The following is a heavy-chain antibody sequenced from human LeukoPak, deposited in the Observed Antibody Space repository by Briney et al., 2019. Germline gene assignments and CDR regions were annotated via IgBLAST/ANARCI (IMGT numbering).Heavy chain of an antibody. CDR3: ARVVAVAGDFDY. Sequence: GGSLRLSCAASGFTFSDYYMSWIRQAPGKRLEWVSYISSSSSYTNYADSVKGRFTISRDNAKNSLYLQMNSLRAEDTAVYYCARVVAVAGDFDYWGQGTLVTVSS. CDR2: ISSSSSYT. J-gene: IGHJ4*02. CDR1: GFTFSDYY. D-gene: IGHD6-19*01. V-gene: IGHV3-11*06.